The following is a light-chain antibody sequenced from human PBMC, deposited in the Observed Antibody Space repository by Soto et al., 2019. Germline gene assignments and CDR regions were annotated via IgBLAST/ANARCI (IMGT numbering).Light chain of an antibody. CDR2: GAS. V-gene: IGKV3-20*01. J-gene: IGKJ3*01. CDR1: QSVRSTF. CDR3: QQDGNSPFT. Sequence: EIVLTQSPGTLSLSPGERATLSCRASQSVRSTFLAWYQQKPGQAPRLLIYGASSRATGIPDRFSGRGSGTEFTLTISRLEPEDFAVYFCQQDGNSPFTFGPGTKGDIK.